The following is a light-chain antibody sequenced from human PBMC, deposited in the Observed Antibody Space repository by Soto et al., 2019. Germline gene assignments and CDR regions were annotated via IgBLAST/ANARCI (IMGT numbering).Light chain of an antibody. CDR2: AAS. V-gene: IGKV3-20*01. J-gene: IGKJ1*01. Sequence: EIVLTQSPGTLSLSPGEGATLSFRASQSVSSYYLAWYQQKPGQAPRLLIYAASSRATGIPDRFSGGGSGTDFTLTISRLEPEDFAVYYCQQCGSSPWTFGQGTKVDI. CDR1: QSVSSYY. CDR3: QQCGSSPWT.